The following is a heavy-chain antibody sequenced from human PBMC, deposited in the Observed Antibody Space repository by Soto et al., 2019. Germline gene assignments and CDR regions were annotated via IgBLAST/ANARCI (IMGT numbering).Heavy chain of an antibody. Sequence: QVQLVESGGGVVQPGRSLRLSCAASGFTFSSYGMHWVRQAPGKGLEWVAVISYDGSNKYYADSVKGRFTISRDNSKNTLYLQMNSLRAEDTAVYYCAKEGGLLWFWEENWFDPWGQGTLVTVSS. D-gene: IGHD3-10*01. CDR1: GFTFSSYG. J-gene: IGHJ5*02. CDR3: AKEGGLLWFWEENWFDP. CDR2: ISYDGSNK. V-gene: IGHV3-30*18.